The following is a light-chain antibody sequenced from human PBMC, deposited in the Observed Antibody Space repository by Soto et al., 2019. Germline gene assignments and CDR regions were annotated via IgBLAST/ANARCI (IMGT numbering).Light chain of an antibody. CDR2: YDS. V-gene: IGLV3-21*04. CDR1: NIGSRN. J-gene: IGLJ2*01. Sequence: SYVVTQTPAVSVAPGKTATMTCGGDNIGSRNVHWYQQKPGQAPAVVIYYDSDRPSGVPERFSGSNSGNTATLTINRVEAGDEADYYCQVSGSNSELVIFGGGTKLTVL. CDR3: QVSGSNSELVI.